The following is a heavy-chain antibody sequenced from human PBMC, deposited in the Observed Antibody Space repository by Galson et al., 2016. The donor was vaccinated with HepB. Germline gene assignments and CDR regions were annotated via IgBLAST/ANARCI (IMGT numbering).Heavy chain of an antibody. V-gene: IGHV3-33*01. D-gene: IGHD3-22*01. Sequence: SLRLSCAASGFTFSSYGMHWVRQAPGKGLGWVAGIWYDGSNKYYADSVKGRFTISRDNSKNTLYLQMNSLRAEDTAVYYCARDEFYCSSAYYSNWFDPWGQGTLVTVSS. J-gene: IGHJ5*02. CDR1: GFTFSSYG. CDR3: ARDEFYCSSAYYSNWFDP. CDR2: IWYDGSNK.